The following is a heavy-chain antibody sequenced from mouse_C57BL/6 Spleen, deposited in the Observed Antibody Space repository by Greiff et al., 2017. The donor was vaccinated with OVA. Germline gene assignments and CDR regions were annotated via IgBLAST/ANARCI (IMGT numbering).Heavy chain of an antibody. Sequence: QVQLQQSGAELARPGASVKLSCKASGYTFTSYGISWVKQRTGQGLEWIGEIYPRSGNTYYNEKFKGKATLTADKSSSTAYMELRSLTSEDSAVYFCARTLYYDCDGGLFAYWGQGTLVTVSA. V-gene: IGHV1-81*01. CDR2: IYPRSGNT. CDR1: GYTFTSYG. CDR3: ARTLYYDCDGGLFAY. J-gene: IGHJ3*01. D-gene: IGHD2-4*01.